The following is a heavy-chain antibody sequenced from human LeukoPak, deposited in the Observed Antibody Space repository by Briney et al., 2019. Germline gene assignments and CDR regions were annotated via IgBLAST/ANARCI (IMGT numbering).Heavy chain of an antibody. CDR3: ARQYDFWSGLFDY. CDR2: INYSGST. Sequence: SETLSLTCTVYGGSISSYYWSWIRQPPGKGLEWIGYINYSGSTNYNPSLKSRVTISVDTSKNQFSLKLSSVTAADTAVYYCARQYDFWSGLFDYWGQGSLVTVSS. V-gene: IGHV4-59*08. CDR1: GGSISSYY. J-gene: IGHJ4*02. D-gene: IGHD3-3*01.